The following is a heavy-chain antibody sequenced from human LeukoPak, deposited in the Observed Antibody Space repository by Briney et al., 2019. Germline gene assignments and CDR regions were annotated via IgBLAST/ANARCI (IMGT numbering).Heavy chain of an antibody. D-gene: IGHD4-17*01. Sequence: ASVKVSCKASGYTFTSYYMHWVRQAPRQGLEWMGIISPSGGSTSYAQKFQGRVTMTRDTSTSTVYMELSSLRSEDTAVYYCARARSSVTTVTTPGYWGQGTLVTVSS. CDR2: ISPSGGST. V-gene: IGHV1-46*01. CDR1: GYTFTSYY. CDR3: ARARSSVTTVTTPGY. J-gene: IGHJ4*02.